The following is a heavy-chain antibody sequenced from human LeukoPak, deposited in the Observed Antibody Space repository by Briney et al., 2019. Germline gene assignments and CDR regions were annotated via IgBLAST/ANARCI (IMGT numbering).Heavy chain of an antibody. D-gene: IGHD1-1*01. Sequence: GASVKVSCKASGYTFTGYYMHWVRQAPGQGLEWMGWINPNSGGTNYAQKFQGRVTMTRDTSISTAYMELSRLRSDDTAVYYCARESFSQLERPFDYWGQGTLVTVSS. CDR2: INPNSGGT. J-gene: IGHJ4*02. CDR1: GYTFTGYY. V-gene: IGHV1-2*02. CDR3: ARESFSQLERPFDY.